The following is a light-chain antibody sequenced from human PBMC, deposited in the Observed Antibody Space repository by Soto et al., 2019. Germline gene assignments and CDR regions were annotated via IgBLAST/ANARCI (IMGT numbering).Light chain of an antibody. CDR1: SRDVGAYDY. CDR2: YVD. V-gene: IGLV2-14*03. Sequence: ALTQPASVSGSPGQSITISCTGTSRDVGAYDYVSWYLQYPDKAPQLLIYYVDHRPSGVSSRFSGSKSGNTASLTISGLQAEDEGDYYCCSYADGSIYSFGTGTKVTVL. J-gene: IGLJ1*01. CDR3: CSYADGSIYS.